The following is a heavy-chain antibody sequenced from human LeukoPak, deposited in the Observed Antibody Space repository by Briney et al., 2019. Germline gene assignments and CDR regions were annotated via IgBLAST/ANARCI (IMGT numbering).Heavy chain of an antibody. Sequence: ASVKVSCKASGYTFTSYGISWVRQAPGQGLEWMGWISAYNGNTNYAQKLQGRVTMTRDTSTSTVYMELSSLRSEDTAVYYCARGGWIQLWVSPNWFDPWGQGTLVTVSS. V-gene: IGHV1-18*01. CDR3: ARGGWIQLWVSPNWFDP. CDR1: GYTFTSYG. D-gene: IGHD5-18*01. J-gene: IGHJ5*02. CDR2: ISAYNGNT.